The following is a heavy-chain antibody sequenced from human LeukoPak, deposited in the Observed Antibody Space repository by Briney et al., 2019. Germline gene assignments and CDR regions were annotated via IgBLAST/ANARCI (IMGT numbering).Heavy chain of an antibody. J-gene: IGHJ6*03. D-gene: IGHD1-7*01. CDR2: IYHSGST. Sequence: SETLSLTCAVSGGSISSSNWWSWVRQPPGKGLEWIGEIYHSGSTNYNPSLKSRVTISVDKSKNQFSLKLSSVTAADTAVYYCARRKGITGTTEGLGYYYYMDVWGKGTTVTVSS. CDR1: GGSISSSNW. CDR3: ARRKGITGTTEGLGYYYYMDV. V-gene: IGHV4-4*02.